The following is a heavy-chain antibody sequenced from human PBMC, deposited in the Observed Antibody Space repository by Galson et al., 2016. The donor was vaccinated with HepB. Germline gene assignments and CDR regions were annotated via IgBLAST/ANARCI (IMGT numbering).Heavy chain of an antibody. V-gene: IGHV3-23*01. CDR3: VGGYYLYYFEY. J-gene: IGHJ4*02. D-gene: IGHD3-22*01. Sequence: SLRLSCAASGFTFSTHAMTWVRRAPGKGLEWVSETPAGGYSTYYADSVKGRFTISRDNSKNTLYLQMNSLRVDDTAIYYCVGGYYLYYFEYWGQGTLVTVSS. CDR1: GFTFSTHA. CDR2: TPAGGYST.